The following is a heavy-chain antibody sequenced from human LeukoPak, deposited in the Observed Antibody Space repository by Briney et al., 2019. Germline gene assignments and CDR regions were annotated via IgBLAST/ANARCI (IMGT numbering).Heavy chain of an antibody. Sequence: ASVKVSCKTFGDTFSYHSISWVRQAPGQRLEWMGWINTANDDTKYSPEFQGRVTISTDTSASTAYMELSSLRSEDMAVYYCAREAGTGYSPFFSYWGQGTLVAVSS. J-gene: IGHJ4*02. D-gene: IGHD3-9*01. V-gene: IGHV1-3*03. CDR1: GDTFSYHS. CDR2: INTANDDT. CDR3: AREAGTGYSPFFSY.